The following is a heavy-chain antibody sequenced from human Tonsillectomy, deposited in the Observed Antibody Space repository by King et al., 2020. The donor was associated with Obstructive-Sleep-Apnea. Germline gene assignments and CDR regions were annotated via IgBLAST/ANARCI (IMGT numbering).Heavy chain of an antibody. V-gene: IGHV3-21*01. CDR2: ISSSSSYI. CDR3: ARGIAGAGTAGWFDP. CDR1: GFTFSSYS. D-gene: IGHD6-19*01. J-gene: IGHJ5*02. Sequence: VQLVESGGGLVKPGGSLRLSCAASGFTFSSYSMNWVRQAPGKGLEWVSSISSSSSYIYYADSVKGRFPISRDNAKNSLYLQMNSLRAADTAVYYCARGIAGAGTAGWFDPWGQGTLVTVSS.